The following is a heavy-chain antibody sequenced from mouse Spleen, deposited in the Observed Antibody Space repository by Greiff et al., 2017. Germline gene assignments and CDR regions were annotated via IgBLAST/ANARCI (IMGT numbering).Heavy chain of an antibody. D-gene: IGHD2-1*01. CDR1: GFSLSTFGMG. Sequence: QVTLKESGPGILQPSQTLSLTCSFSGFSLSTFGMGVGWLRQPSGKGLEWLAHIWWDDAKYYNPAMKSRLSTSKDTSKSQVYLKIANVDTADTATYYCARMRDGNYEAMDYWGQGASGTGSS. CDR3: ARMRDGNYEAMDY. CDR2: IWWDDAK. J-gene: IGHJ4*01. V-gene: IGHV8-8*01.